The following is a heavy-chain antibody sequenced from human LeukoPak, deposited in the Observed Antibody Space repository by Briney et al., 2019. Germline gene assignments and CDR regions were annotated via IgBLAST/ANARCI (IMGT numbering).Heavy chain of an antibody. D-gene: IGHD2/OR15-2a*01. CDR3: ARGLPGLVLFYFDY. CDR1: GGSFSGYY. CDR2: INHRGST. Sequence: KPSETLSLTCAVYGGSFSGYYWSWIRQPPGKGLEWIGEINHRGSTNYNPSLKSRVTISVDTSKNQFSLKLSSVTAADTAVYYCARGLPGLVLFYFDYWGQGTLVTVSS. V-gene: IGHV4-34*01. J-gene: IGHJ4*02.